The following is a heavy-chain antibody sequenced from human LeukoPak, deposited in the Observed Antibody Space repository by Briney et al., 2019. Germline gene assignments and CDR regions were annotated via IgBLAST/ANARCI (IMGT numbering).Heavy chain of an antibody. J-gene: IGHJ6*02. CDR3: ANLGPSAAGISLDV. V-gene: IGHV3-30*02. Sequence: GGSLRLSCAASGFTFSSYGMHWVRQAPGKGLEWVAFIRYDGSNKYYADSVKGRFTISRDNSKNTLYLQMSSLRAEDTAVYYCANLGPSAAGISLDVWGQGTTVTVSS. CDR1: GFTFSSYG. D-gene: IGHD6-13*01. CDR2: IRYDGSNK.